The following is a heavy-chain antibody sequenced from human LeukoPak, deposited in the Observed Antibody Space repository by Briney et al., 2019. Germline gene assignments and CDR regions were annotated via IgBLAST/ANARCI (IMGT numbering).Heavy chain of an antibody. Sequence: GGSLRLSCSASGFTFSNYAMHWVRQAPGKGLEYVSTISHDAGNTNYADSVKGRFTISRDNSKKTLSLQMSSLRAEDTAVYYFVKAAGRWYGYFVYWGQGTLVTVSS. CDR1: GFTFSNYA. V-gene: IGHV3-64D*06. J-gene: IGHJ4*02. CDR3: VKAAGRWYGYFVY. D-gene: IGHD6-13*01. CDR2: ISHDAGNT.